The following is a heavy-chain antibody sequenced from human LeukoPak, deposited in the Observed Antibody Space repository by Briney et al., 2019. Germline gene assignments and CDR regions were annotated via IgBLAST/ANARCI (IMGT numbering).Heavy chain of an antibody. D-gene: IGHD3-10*01. Sequence: ASVKVSCKASGYTFTSYYMHWVRQAPGQGLEWMGIINPSGGSTSYAQKFQGRVTMTRDTSISTAYMELSRLRSDDTAVYYCARTYYYGSGSYPPDYWGQGTLVTVSS. CDR1: GYTFTSYY. V-gene: IGHV1-46*01. CDR3: ARTYYYGSGSYPPDY. CDR2: INPSGGST. J-gene: IGHJ4*02.